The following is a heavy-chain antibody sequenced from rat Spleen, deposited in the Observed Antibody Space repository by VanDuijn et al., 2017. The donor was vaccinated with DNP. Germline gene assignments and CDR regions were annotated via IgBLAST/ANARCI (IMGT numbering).Heavy chain of an antibody. CDR1: GSSLTTSH. V-gene: IGHV2-27*01. Sequence: QVQLKESGPGLVQPSQTLSLTCTVSGSSLTTSHVHWIRQSPGKGLEWMGRILSGGSTDYNSVLKYRLSISRDTSKSQVFLKMNSLQTEDTATYYCARGGRGGSMNVWGQGTSVTVSS. CDR2: ILSGGST. D-gene: IGHD1-11*01. J-gene: IGHJ4*01. CDR3: ARGGRGGSMNV.